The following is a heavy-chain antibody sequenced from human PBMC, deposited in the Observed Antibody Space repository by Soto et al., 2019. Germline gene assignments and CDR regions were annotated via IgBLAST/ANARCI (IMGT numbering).Heavy chain of an antibody. Sequence: QVQLQESGPGLVKPSETLSLTCTVSGGSVSSGSYYWSWIRQPPGKGLEWIGYIYYSGSTNYNPSLKSRVTISVDTSKNQFSLKLSSVTAADTAVYYCARYALPTKVNYYYYGMDVWGQGTTVTVSS. J-gene: IGHJ6*02. V-gene: IGHV4-61*01. CDR2: IYYSGST. D-gene: IGHD2-2*01. CDR3: ARYALPTKVNYYYYGMDV. CDR1: GGSVSSGSYY.